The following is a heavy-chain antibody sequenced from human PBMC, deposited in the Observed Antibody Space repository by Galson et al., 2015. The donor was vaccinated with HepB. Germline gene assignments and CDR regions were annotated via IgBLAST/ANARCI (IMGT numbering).Heavy chain of an antibody. J-gene: IGHJ4*02. V-gene: IGHV3-23*01. Sequence: SLRLSCAASGFTFSSYAMSWVRQAPGKGLEWVSAISGSGGSTYYADSVKGRFTISRDNSKNTLYLQMNSLRAEDTAVYYCAKDLGGYNWNDGVIFDYWGQGTLVTVSS. CDR2: ISGSGGST. CDR3: AKDLGGYNWNDGVIFDY. D-gene: IGHD1-1*01. CDR1: GFTFSSYA.